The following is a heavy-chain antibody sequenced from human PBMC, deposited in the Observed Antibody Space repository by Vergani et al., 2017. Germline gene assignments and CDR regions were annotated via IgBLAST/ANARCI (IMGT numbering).Heavy chain of an antibody. Sequence: QLQLQESGPGLVKPSETLSLTCTVSGGSLSSSSYYWGWIRQPPGKGLEWIGYIYYSGSTNYNPSLKSRVTISVDTSKNQFSLKLSSVTAADTAVYYCARVSRGYSYGSLFDYWGQGTLVTVSS. J-gene: IGHJ4*02. CDR3: ARVSRGYSYGSLFDY. D-gene: IGHD5-18*01. CDR2: IYYSGST. V-gene: IGHV4-61*05. CDR1: GGSLSSSSYY.